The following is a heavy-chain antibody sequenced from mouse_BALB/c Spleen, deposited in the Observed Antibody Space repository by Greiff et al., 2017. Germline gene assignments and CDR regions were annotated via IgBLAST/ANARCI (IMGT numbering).Heavy chain of an antibody. D-gene: IGHD2-13*01. Sequence: EVQGVESGGGLVKPGGSLKLSCAASGFTFSSYAMSWVRQTPEKRLEWVASISSGGSTYYPDSVKGRFTISRDNARNILYLQMSSLRSEDTAMYYCARGGGGDSYCDYWGQGTTLTVSS. J-gene: IGHJ2*01. CDR3: ARGGGGDSYCDY. CDR1: GFTFSSYA. CDR2: ISSGGST. V-gene: IGHV5-6-5*01.